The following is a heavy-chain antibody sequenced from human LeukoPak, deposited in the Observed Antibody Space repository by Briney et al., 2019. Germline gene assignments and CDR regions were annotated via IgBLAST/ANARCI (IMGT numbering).Heavy chain of an antibody. Sequence: SQTLSLTCTVSGASISSGIYYWTWIRHHPGQGLEWIGYIYSSGFTHYNPSLRSRVTMSIDTTNNQFSLRMTSGTVADTATYYCARSRGTIYRADEYDIWGQGTMVTVSS. D-gene: IGHD3-16*02. CDR3: ARSRGTIYRADEYDI. V-gene: IGHV4-31*03. CDR2: IYSSGFT. CDR1: GASISSGIYY. J-gene: IGHJ3*02.